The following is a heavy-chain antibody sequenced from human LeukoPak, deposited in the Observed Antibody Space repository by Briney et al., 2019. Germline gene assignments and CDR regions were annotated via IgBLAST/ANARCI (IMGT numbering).Heavy chain of an antibody. CDR2: ISYDGSNK. CDR3: ANTGLGYCSGGSCYFGGPFDY. D-gene: IGHD2-15*01. V-gene: IGHV3-30*18. J-gene: IGHJ4*02. Sequence: GGSLRLSCAASGFTFSSYGMHWVRQAPGKGLEWVAVISYDGSNKYYADSVKGRFTISRDNSKNTLYLQMNSLRAEDTAVYYFANTGLGYCSGGSCYFGGPFDYWGQGTLVTVSS. CDR1: GFTFSSYG.